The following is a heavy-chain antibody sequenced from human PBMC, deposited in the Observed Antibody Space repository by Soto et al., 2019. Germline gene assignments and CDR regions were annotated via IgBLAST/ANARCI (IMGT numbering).Heavy chain of an antibody. CDR1: GFTFSNYW. Sequence: EVQLVESGGGLVQPGGSLRLSCAGSGFTFSNYWMHWVRQAPGKGLEWVSRIDHDGPTDYADSVRGRFTISRDNAENTLYLQMNSLRNEDTAVYYCVRDSHGDYWGQGTLVTVSS. CDR2: IDHDGPT. V-gene: IGHV3-74*01. CDR3: VRDSHGDY. J-gene: IGHJ4*02.